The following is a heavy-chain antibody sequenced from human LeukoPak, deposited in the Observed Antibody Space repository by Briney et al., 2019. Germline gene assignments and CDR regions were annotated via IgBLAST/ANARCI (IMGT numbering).Heavy chain of an antibody. CDR2: IYYSGST. D-gene: IGHD4-23*01. Sequence: PSETLSLTCTVSGGSISSYYWSWIRQPPGKGLEWIGYIYYSGSTNYNPSLKSRVTISVDTSKNQFSLKLSSVTAADTAVYYCARHTMTTVGNAGSFDYWGQGTLVTVSS. CDR1: GGSISSYY. V-gene: IGHV4-59*08. J-gene: IGHJ4*02. CDR3: ARHTMTTVGNAGSFDY.